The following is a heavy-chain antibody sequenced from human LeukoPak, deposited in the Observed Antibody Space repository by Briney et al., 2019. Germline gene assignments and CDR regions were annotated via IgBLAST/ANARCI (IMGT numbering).Heavy chain of an antibody. Sequence: GGSLRLSCAASGFAFSTYWMNWVRQAPGKGLEWVANIKPDGSEKFYVDSVKGRFTISRDNAKNSLYLQMNSLRAEDTAVYYCAREAYCSSTSCLPHFDYWGQGTLVTVSS. J-gene: IGHJ4*02. V-gene: IGHV3-7*01. D-gene: IGHD2-2*01. CDR3: AREAYCSSTSCLPHFDY. CDR1: GFAFSTYW. CDR2: IKPDGSEK.